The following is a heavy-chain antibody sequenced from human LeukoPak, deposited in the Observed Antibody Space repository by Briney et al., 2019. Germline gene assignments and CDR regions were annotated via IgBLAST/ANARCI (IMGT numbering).Heavy chain of an antibody. CDR3: ARSGGPRDAFDI. V-gene: IGHV1-69*01. J-gene: IGHJ3*02. D-gene: IGHD6-25*01. Sequence: GSSVKVSCKASGGTFSSYAISWVRQAPGQGLEWMGGIIPIFGTANYAQKFQGRVTITADESTSTAYMELSSLRPEDTAVYYCARSGGPRDAFDIWGQGTMVTVSS. CDR1: GGTFSSYA. CDR2: IIPIFGTA.